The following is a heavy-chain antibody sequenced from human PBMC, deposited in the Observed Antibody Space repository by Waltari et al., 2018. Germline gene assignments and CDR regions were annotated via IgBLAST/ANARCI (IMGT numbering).Heavy chain of an antibody. CDR1: GGSISSRTFY. V-gene: IGHV4-39*01. CDR2: IYYSGST. D-gene: IGHD3-22*01. CDR3: ARSGYYDSSGYYWWFDP. Sequence: QLQLQASGPGLVKPSETLSLTCPVPGGSISSRTFYWRWIRPPPGTGLEWIGSIYYSGSTYYNPALNRRVTISVDTSKNQFYLKLNSVTAADTAVHYCARSGYYDSSGYYWWFDPWGQGTLVTVSS. J-gene: IGHJ5*02.